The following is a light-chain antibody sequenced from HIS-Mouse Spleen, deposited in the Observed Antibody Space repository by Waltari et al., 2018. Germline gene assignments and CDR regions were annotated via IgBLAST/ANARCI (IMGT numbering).Light chain of an antibody. CDR3: YSTDSSGNHRV. J-gene: IGLJ2*01. CDR2: EDS. CDR1: ALPKKY. Sequence: SYELTQPPSVSVSPGQTASITCPGDALPKKYAYWYQQKSGQAPGLVIYEDSKRPSGIPERFSGSSSGTMATLTISGAQVEDEADYYCYSTDSSGNHRVFGGGTKLTVL. V-gene: IGLV3-10*01.